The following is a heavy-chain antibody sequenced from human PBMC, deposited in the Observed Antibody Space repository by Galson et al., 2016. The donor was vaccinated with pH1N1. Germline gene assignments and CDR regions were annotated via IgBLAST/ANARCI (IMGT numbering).Heavy chain of an antibody. D-gene: IGHD1-26*01. CDR1: GFNLSCCA. CDR2: ISKDGNNV. V-gene: IGHV3-30*04. CDR3: TRPNSGSYEEFWFDP. Sequence: SLRLSCAASGFNLSCCAMHWVRQAPGKGLECVALISKDGNNVYYADSVKGRFTISRDSSNNTLYLQMNSLRTEDTAVYYCTRPNSGSYEEFWFDPWGQGTLVTVSS. J-gene: IGHJ5*02.